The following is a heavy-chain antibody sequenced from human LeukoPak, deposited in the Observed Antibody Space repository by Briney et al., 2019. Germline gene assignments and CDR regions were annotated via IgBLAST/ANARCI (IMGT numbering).Heavy chain of an antibody. Sequence: PSETLSLTCTVSGGSISSSSYYWGWIRQPPGKGLEWIGGIYYSGSTHYNPSLKSRATISVDTSKNQFSLKLSSVTAADTAVYYCAREIGSRNGYNLWGQGTLVTVSS. CDR3: AREIGSRNGYNL. J-gene: IGHJ4*02. D-gene: IGHD5-24*01. V-gene: IGHV4-39*02. CDR2: IYYSGST. CDR1: GGSISSSSYY.